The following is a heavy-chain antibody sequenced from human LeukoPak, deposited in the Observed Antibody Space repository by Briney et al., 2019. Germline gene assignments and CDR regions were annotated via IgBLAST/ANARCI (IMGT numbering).Heavy chain of an antibody. D-gene: IGHD3-10*01. V-gene: IGHV3-11*01. Sequence: GGSLRLSCAASGFTFSDYYMSWIRQAPGKGLEWVSYISSSGSNIYYADSVKGRFTISRDNAKNSLYLQMNSLRAEDTAVYYCAREETYYYGSGSYSRRYYFDHWGQGTLVTVSS. CDR2: ISSSGSNI. J-gene: IGHJ4*02. CDR3: AREETYYYGSGSYSRRYYFDH. CDR1: GFTFSDYY.